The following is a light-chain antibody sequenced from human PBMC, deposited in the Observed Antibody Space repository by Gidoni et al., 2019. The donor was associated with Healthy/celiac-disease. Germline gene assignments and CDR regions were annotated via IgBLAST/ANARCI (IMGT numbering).Light chain of an antibody. V-gene: IGLV1-44*01. CDR2: SNN. CDR3: AAWDDSLNGYV. CDR1: SSTLGSNT. J-gene: IGLJ1*01. Sequence: QSVLTQPPSASGTPGQRCTISCSGSSSTLGSNTVNWYQQLPGTAPKLLFYSNNQRPSGVPDRFSGSKSGTSASLAISGLQSEDEADYYCAAWDDSLNGYVFGTGTKVTVL.